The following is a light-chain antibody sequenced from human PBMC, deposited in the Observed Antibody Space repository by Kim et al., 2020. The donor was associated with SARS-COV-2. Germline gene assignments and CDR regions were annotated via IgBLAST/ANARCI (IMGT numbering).Light chain of an antibody. CDR3: QQFNSYPT. CDR2: AAS. V-gene: IGKV1-9*01. Sequence: SAAVGDRVTITCRASQGISNYLAWYQQTPGKAPKLLIYAASTLQSGVPSRFSGSGSGTAFTLTISSLQPEDFATYFCQQFNSYPTFGQGTKVDIK. J-gene: IGKJ1*01. CDR1: QGISNY.